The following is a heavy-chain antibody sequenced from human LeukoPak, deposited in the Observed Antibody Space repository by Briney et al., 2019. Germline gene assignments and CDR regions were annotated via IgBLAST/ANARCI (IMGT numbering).Heavy chain of an antibody. J-gene: IGHJ4*02. V-gene: IGHV1-8*01. CDR2: MNPNSGNT. Sequence: ASVKVSCKASGYTFTSYDINWVRQATGQGLEWMGWMNPNSGNTGYAQKFQGRVTMTRNTSISTAYMELSSLRSADTAVYYCARIYSAVAGTTADYWGQGTLVTVSS. CDR1: GYTFTSYD. D-gene: IGHD6-19*01. CDR3: ARIYSAVAGTTADY.